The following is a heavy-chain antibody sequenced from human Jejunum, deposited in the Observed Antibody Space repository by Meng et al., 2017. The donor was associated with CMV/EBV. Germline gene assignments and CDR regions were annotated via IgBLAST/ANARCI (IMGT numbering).Heavy chain of an antibody. Sequence: VESGGGLVKAGGSLRLSCAASGFTFDDYYMNWIRQAPGKGLEWVSSVSSVSSYTNYADSVKGRFTISRDNAKNSLYLQMNSLRAEDTAVYYCARDRYCTNGVCYTHFDSWGQGTLVTVSS. CDR3: ARDRYCTNGVCYTHFDS. CDR2: VSSVSSYT. D-gene: IGHD2-8*01. V-gene: IGHV3-11*06. J-gene: IGHJ4*02. CDR1: GFTFDDYY.